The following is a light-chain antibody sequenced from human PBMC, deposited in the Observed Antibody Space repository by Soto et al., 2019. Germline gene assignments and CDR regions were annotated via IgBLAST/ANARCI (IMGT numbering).Light chain of an antibody. CDR1: QTVSSSY. CDR2: GAS. V-gene: IGKV3-20*01. J-gene: IGKJ2*01. CDR3: QYYGSSPPFT. Sequence: EVVLTQSPGTLSLSPGERATLSCRASQTVSSSYLAWYQQKPGQAPRLLIYGASSRATGIPDRFSGSGSGTDFTLTISRLEPEDFAVFYCQYYGSSPPFTFGQGTKLEI.